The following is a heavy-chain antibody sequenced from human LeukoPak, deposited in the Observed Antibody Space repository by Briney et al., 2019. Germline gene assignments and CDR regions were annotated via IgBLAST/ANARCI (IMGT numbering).Heavy chain of an antibody. CDR1: GFTFSSYA. CDR3: ASLMIVVASDAFDI. D-gene: IGHD3-22*01. V-gene: IGHV3-7*01. J-gene: IGHJ3*02. CDR2: IKQDGSEK. Sequence: GGSLRLSCAASGFTFSSYAMSWVRQAPGKGLEWVANIKQDGSEKYYVDSVKGRFTISRDNAKNSLYLQMNSLRAEDTAVYYCASLMIVVASDAFDIWGQGTMVTVSS.